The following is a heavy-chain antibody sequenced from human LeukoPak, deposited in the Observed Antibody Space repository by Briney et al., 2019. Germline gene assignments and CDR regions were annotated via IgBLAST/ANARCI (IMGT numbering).Heavy chain of an antibody. V-gene: IGHV1-8*01. Sequence: ASVKVSCKASGYTFTSYDINWVRQATGQGLEWMGWMNPNSGNTGYARKFQGRVTMTRNTSISTAYMDLSSLRSDDTAVYYCARSILRYYYAASGYYPYFFDYWGQGMLVTVSS. J-gene: IGHJ4*02. CDR3: ARSILRYYYAASGYYPYFFDY. CDR2: MNPNSGNT. D-gene: IGHD3-22*01. CDR1: GYTFTSYD.